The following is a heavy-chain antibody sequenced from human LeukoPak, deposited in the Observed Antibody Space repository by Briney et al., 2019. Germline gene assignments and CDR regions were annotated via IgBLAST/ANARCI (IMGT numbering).Heavy chain of an antibody. J-gene: IGHJ4*02. Sequence: ASVKVSCKASGYIFTSSDINWARQATGQGLEWMGWMNPNSGNTGYAQKFQGRVTLTRNTSISTAYMELSSLRSEDTAVYYCARAPRWFQSSGEIDYWGQGTLVTVSS. V-gene: IGHV1-8*01. CDR1: GYIFTSSD. CDR2: MNPNSGNT. CDR3: ARAPRWFQSSGEIDY. D-gene: IGHD5-24*01.